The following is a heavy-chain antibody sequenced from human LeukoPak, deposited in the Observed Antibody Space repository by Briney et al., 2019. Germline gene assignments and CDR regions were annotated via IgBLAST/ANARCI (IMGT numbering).Heavy chain of an antibody. CDR1: GFTFDDYT. CDR3: ARVAAVDVYYFDY. CDR2: ISWDGGST. Sequence: PGGSLRLSCAASGFTFDDYTMHWVRQAPGKGLEWVSLISWDGGSTYYADSVKGRFTISRDNSKNSLYLQMNSLRAEDTAVYYCARVAAVDVYYFDYWGQGTLVNVSS. J-gene: IGHJ4*02. V-gene: IGHV3-43*01. D-gene: IGHD6-19*01.